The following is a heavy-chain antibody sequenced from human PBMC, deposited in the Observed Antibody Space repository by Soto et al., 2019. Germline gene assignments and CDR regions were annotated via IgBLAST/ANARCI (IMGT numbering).Heavy chain of an antibody. D-gene: IGHD3-22*01. CDR1: GATLDTFINFG. CDR3: ARGAATKIVVVMSDSLAM. CDR2: IIPVFGTA. V-gene: IGHV1-69*12. J-gene: IGHJ3*01. Sequence: QVQLVQSGAEVKKPGSSVKVSCKASGATLDTFINFGIPWVRRAPGQGLEWMGGIIPVFGTAHYAQKFQGRLTISADESTRTASMELSSLRSEDTAVYYCARGAATKIVVVMSDSLAMWGQGTMVTVSS.